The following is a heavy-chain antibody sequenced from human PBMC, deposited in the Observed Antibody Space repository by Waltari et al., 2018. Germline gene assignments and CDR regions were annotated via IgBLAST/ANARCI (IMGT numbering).Heavy chain of an antibody. D-gene: IGHD1-1*01. J-gene: IGHJ4*02. Sequence: EGQLVESGGGLAHPGGSMTLSCVGSGFTVRSDWLPGVRQAPGKGLEWVATMNKDGSERYYVDSVRGRFIISKDDAKNSLSLEMNILAVEDTAIYYCARDSPDKHWKFFGNDHWGQGTLVNVSP. CDR1: GFTVRSDW. CDR2: MNKDGSER. CDR3: ARDSPDKHWKFFGNDH. V-gene: IGHV3-7*01.